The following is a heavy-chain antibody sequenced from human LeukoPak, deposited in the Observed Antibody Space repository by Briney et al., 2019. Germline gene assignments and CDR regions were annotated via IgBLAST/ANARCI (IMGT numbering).Heavy chain of an antibody. D-gene: IGHD6-13*01. CDR2: IIPIFGTA. CDR3: AILTAAGTDSYMDV. Sequence: GASVKVSCKASGGTFSSYAISWVRQAPGQGLEWMGGIIPIFGTANYAQKFQGRVTITADKSTSTAYMELSSLRSEDTAVYYCAILTAAGTDSYMDVWGKGTTVTISS. V-gene: IGHV1-69*06. J-gene: IGHJ6*03. CDR1: GGTFSSYA.